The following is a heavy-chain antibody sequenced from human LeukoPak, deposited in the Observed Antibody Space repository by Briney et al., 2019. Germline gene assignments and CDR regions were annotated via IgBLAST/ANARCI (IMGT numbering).Heavy chain of an antibody. Sequence: SSETLSLTCTVSGGSISSSSYYWGWIRQPPGKGLEWIGSIYYSGSTYYNPSLKSRVTISVDTSKNQFSLKLSSVTAADTAVYYCARHYPRYCSGGSCYDPVYFDYWGQGTLVTVSS. CDR1: GGSISSSSYY. J-gene: IGHJ4*02. CDR3: ARHYPRYCSGGSCYDPVYFDY. CDR2: IYYSGST. V-gene: IGHV4-39*01. D-gene: IGHD2-15*01.